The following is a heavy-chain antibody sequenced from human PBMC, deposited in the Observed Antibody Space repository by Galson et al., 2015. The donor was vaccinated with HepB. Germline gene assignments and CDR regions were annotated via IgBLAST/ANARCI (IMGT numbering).Heavy chain of an antibody. J-gene: IGHJ4*02. V-gene: IGHV3-30*04. Sequence: SLRLSCAASGFTFSSYAMHWVRQAPGKGLEWAAVISYDGSNKYYADSVKGRFTISRDNSKNTLYLQMNSLRAEDTAVYYCAEVDTAMAKTDYWGQGTLVTVSS. D-gene: IGHD5-18*01. CDR2: ISYDGSNK. CDR3: AEVDTAMAKTDY. CDR1: GFTFSSYA.